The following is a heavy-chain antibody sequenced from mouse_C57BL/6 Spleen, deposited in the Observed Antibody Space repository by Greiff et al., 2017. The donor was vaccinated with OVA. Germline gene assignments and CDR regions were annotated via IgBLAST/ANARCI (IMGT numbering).Heavy chain of an antibody. D-gene: IGHD1-1*01. CDR1: GYTFTDYE. CDR2: IDPETGGT. V-gene: IGHV1-15*01. CDR3: TRRGGSSYYYAMDY. J-gene: IGHJ4*01. Sequence: QVQLQQSGAELVRPGASVTLSCKASGYTFTDYEMHWVKQTPVHGLEWIGAIDPETGGTAYNQKFKGKAILTADKSSSTAYMELRSLTSEDSAVYYCTRRGGSSYYYAMDYWGQGTSVTVSS.